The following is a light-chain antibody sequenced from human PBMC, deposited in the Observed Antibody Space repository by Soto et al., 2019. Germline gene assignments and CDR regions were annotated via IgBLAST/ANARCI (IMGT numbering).Light chain of an antibody. CDR1: SRDVGGYNY. J-gene: IGLJ1*01. V-gene: IGLV2-14*01. CDR3: SSYTSSSPYV. CDR2: DVS. Sequence: QSLLTQPASLSGSSGQSITLSCTGTSRDVGGYNYVSWYQQHPGKAPKLMVYDVSNRPSGVSNRFSGSKSGNTASLTISGLQAEDEADYYCSSYTSSSPYVFGTGTKVTVL.